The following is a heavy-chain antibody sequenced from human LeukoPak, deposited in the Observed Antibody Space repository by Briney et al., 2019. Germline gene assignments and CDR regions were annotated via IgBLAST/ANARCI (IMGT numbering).Heavy chain of an antibody. CDR2: IKSKTDGGTT. J-gene: IGHJ4*02. Sequence: GGSLRLSCAAFGFTVSVNYMSWVRQAPGKGLEWVGRIKSKTDGGTTDYAAPVKGRFTISRDDSKNTLYLQMNSLKTEDTAVYYCTTDLWGYGDFDYWGQGTLVTVSS. V-gene: IGHV3-15*01. CDR3: TTDLWGYGDFDY. CDR1: GFTVSVNY. D-gene: IGHD4-17*01.